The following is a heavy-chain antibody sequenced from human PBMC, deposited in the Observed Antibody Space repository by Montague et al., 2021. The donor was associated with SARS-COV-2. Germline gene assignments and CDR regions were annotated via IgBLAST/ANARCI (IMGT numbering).Heavy chain of an antibody. J-gene: IGHJ4*02. CDR3: AMDSWGGLRFDGGFDY. D-gene: IGHD5-12*01. CDR2: RGST. V-gene: IGHV4-30-2*04. Sequence: RGSTYSSPSLKSRITLSVDTSKNHVSLKLISVTAADPAVYYCAMDSWGGLRFDGGFDYWGQGTLVTVAS.